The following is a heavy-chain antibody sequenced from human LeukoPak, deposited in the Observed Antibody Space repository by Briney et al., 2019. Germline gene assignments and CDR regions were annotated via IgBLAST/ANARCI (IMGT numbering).Heavy chain of an antibody. CDR1: GFTFDDYA. D-gene: IGHD2-2*01. CDR2: ISWNSGSI. Sequence: GGSLRLSCAASGFTFDDYAMHWVRQAPGKGLEWVSGISWNSGSIGYADSVKGRFTISRDNAKNSLYLQMNSLRAEDTALYYCAKDLLGYCSSTSCYGDAFDIWGQGTMVTVSS. J-gene: IGHJ3*02. CDR3: AKDLLGYCSSTSCYGDAFDI. V-gene: IGHV3-9*01.